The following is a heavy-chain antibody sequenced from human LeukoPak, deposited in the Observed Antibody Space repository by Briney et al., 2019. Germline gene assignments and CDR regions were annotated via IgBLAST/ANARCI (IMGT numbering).Heavy chain of an antibody. V-gene: IGHV1-2*02. CDR3: ARGDVDTAMVTPDY. D-gene: IGHD5-18*01. Sequence: ASVKVSSKASGYTFTGYYMHWVRQAPGQGLEWMGWINPNSGGTNNEQKFQGRVTMTRDTSISTAYMELSRLRFDDTAVYYCARGDVDTAMVTPDYWGQGTLVTVSS. CDR2: INPNSGGT. J-gene: IGHJ4*02. CDR1: GYTFTGYY.